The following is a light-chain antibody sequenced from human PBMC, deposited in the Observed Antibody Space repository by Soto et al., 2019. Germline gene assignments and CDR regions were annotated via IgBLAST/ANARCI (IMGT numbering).Light chain of an antibody. V-gene: IGKV1-5*03. Sequence: DIQMTQSPSSLSASAGDRVTITCRASQNVISWLAWYQQKPGKVPKLLIYKASTLESGVPSRFSGSGSGTDFTLTISSLQAEDFATYYCQQTRSYPSTFGGGTKVDIK. CDR1: QNVISW. CDR2: KAS. CDR3: QQTRSYPST. J-gene: IGKJ4*01.